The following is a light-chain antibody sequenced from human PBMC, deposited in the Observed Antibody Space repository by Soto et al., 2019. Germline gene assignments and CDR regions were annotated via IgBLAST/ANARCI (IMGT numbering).Light chain of an antibody. Sequence: EIVLTQSPATLSLSPWERAALSCSASQSVSSYLAWYQQKPGQAPRLLIYDASNRATGIPARFSGSGSGTDFTLTISSLEPEDFAVYYCQQRSNWPSLTFGGGTKVDIK. CDR3: QQRSNWPSLT. V-gene: IGKV3-11*01. CDR1: QSVSSY. J-gene: IGKJ4*01. CDR2: DAS.